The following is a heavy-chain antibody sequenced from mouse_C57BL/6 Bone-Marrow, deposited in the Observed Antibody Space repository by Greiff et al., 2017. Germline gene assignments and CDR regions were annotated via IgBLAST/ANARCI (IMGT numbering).Heavy chain of an antibody. Sequence: VQLQQSGAELARPGASVKLSCKASGYTFTSYGISWVKQRTGQGLEWIGEIYPRSGNNYYNEKFKGKATLTADKSSSTAYMELRSLTSEDSAVYFCAGGGSSSHFDYWGQGTTLTVSS. CDR1: GYTFTSYG. J-gene: IGHJ2*01. V-gene: IGHV1-81*01. CDR3: AGGGSSSHFDY. CDR2: IYPRSGNN. D-gene: IGHD1-1*01.